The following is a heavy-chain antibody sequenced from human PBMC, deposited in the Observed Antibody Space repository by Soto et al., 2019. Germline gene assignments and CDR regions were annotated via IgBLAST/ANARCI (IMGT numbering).Heavy chain of an antibody. CDR1: GYTCTSYS. Sequence: QVQLVQSGAEVKTPGASVKVSCKASGYTCTSYSISWMRQAPGQGLEWMGWINAFNGNTNSAPKFQGRVTMTTDTSTSIVEMGLRSLGPYETAVYYFASVWYKRGWGGGRGMDVWGQGTTVIVSS. CDR2: INAFNGNT. J-gene: IGHJ6*02. V-gene: IGHV1-18*01. D-gene: IGHD1-20*01. CDR3: ASVWYKRGWGGGRGMDV.